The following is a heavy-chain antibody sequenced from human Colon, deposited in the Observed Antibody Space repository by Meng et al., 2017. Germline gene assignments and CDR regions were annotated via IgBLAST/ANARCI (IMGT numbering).Heavy chain of an antibody. CDR2: IIPIFGPP. CDR1: GCAFSTYA. J-gene: IGHJ3*01. Sequence: SVKVSCKPSGCAFSTYAIHWVRQAPGQGLEWMGGIIPIFGPPNYAQKFKGRVTITADETTSTAYLELSSLGSEDTAVYFCARAGGNLMRQYDYAFDVWGQGTMVTVSS. D-gene: IGHD3-16*01. CDR3: ARAGGNLMRQYDYAFDV. V-gene: IGHV1-69*13.